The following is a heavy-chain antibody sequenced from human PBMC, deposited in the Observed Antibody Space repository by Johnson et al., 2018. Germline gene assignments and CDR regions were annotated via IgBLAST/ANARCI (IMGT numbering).Heavy chain of an antibody. CDR3: ARDLPPYYDNTYWDAFDI. V-gene: IGHV3-30-3*01. CDR2: ISYDGSNK. J-gene: IGHJ3*02. D-gene: IGHD3-22*01. Sequence: QVQLVQSGGGLVQPGGSLRLSCAASGFTFSSYAMHWVRQAPGKGLEWVAVISYDGSNKYYADSVKGRFTISRDNSKNTLYLQMNSLRAEDTAVYYCARDLPPYYDNTYWDAFDIWGQGTMVTVSS. CDR1: GFTFSSYA.